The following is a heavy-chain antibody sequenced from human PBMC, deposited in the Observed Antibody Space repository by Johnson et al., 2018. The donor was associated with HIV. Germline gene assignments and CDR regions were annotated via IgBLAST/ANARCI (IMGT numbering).Heavy chain of an antibody. V-gene: IGHV3-33*01. CDR3: AGWLAEAFDV. J-gene: IGHJ3*01. CDR2: IWYNGSNK. D-gene: IGHD6-19*01. CDR1: GFTFNNYA. Sequence: QVQLMESGGGVVQPGRSLRLSCAASGFTFNNYAMHWVRQAPGKGLEWVAIIWYNGSNKSYAKSVKGRFTISRDNSRNTLYLQMNSLRAEDTAVYYCAGWLAEAFDVWGQGTMVTVSS.